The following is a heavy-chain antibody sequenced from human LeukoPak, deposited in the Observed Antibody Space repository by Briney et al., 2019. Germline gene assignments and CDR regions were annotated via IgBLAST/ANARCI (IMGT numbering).Heavy chain of an antibody. Sequence: SVKVSCKASGGTFSSYAISWVRQAPGQRLEWMGRIIPIFGTANYAQKFQGRVTITTGESTSTAYMELSSLRSEDTAVYYCARVNWNDVGFDYWGQGTLVTVSS. CDR1: GGTFSSYA. V-gene: IGHV1-69*05. D-gene: IGHD1-1*01. J-gene: IGHJ4*02. CDR2: IIPIFGTA. CDR3: ARVNWNDVGFDY.